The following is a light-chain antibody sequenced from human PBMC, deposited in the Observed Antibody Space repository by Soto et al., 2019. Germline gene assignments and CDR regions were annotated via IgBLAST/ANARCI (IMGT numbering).Light chain of an antibody. CDR1: QSIGSRS. J-gene: IGKJ4*01. V-gene: IGKV3-20*01. CDR3: QQYGSSPPLT. CDR2: DSS. Sequence: EIVLTQSPGTLSLSPGERATLSYRAGQSIGSRSLAWYQKKPDQAPRLLIYDSSRRATGIPDRFSGSGSGTDFTLTISSLEPEDFAVYYCQQYGSSPPLTFGGGTKVEIK.